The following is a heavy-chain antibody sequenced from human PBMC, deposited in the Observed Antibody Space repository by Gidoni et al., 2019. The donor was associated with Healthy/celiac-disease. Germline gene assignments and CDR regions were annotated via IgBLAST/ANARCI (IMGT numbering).Heavy chain of an antibody. CDR2: IYYSGST. Sequence: QVQLQESGPGLVKPSQTLSLTCTVSGVFISSGSYYWSWIRQHPGKGLEWIGYIYYSGSTYYTPSLKSRATISADTSKNQFSLNLSSVTAADTALYYCARAKPDYGGNPLFDYWGQGTLVTVSS. CDR3: ARAKPDYGGNPLFDY. CDR1: GVFISSGSYY. V-gene: IGHV4-31*03. J-gene: IGHJ4*02. D-gene: IGHD4-17*01.